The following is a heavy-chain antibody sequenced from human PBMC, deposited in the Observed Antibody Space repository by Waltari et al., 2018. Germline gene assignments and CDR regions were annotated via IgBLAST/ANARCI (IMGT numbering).Heavy chain of an antibody. CDR2: VFHSGST. CDR1: GASISSSIW. CDR3: ATTQSLEVVGTGVYSY. D-gene: IGHD3-22*01. Sequence: HVQLQESGPGLVKPSGTLSLTCAVSGASISSSIWGSGVRQPPGKGLGWIGEVFHSGSTNYNPSLKSRGTISVDKSRNQFSLKLTSVTAADTAVYYCATTQSLEVVGTGVYSYWGQGTLVTVSS. V-gene: IGHV4-4*02. J-gene: IGHJ4*02.